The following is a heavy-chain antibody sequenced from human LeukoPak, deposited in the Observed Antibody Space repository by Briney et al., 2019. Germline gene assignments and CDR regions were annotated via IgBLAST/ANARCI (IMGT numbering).Heavy chain of an antibody. J-gene: IGHJ6*03. CDR3: AKDSQRLRSFTAATYYYYYMDV. V-gene: IGHV3-23*01. CDR2: VSGRGEST. Sequence: PGGSLRLSCAASGFTFDIYAMSWVRQAPGMGLEWVSTVSGRGESTFYADSVRGRFAVSRDNSKNTLYLQMNSLRAEDTALYYCAKDSQRLRSFTAATYYYYYMDVWGKGTTVTVSS. CDR1: GFTFDIYA. D-gene: IGHD2-15*01.